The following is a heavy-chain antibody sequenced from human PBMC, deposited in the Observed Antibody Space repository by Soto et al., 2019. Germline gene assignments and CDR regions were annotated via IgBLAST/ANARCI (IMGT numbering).Heavy chain of an antibody. J-gene: IGHJ2*01. CDR3: ARMPEYSSSSVYWYFDL. D-gene: IGHD6-6*01. CDR2: IFSSDEK. Sequence: QVTLKESGPVLVKPTETLTLTCTVSGFSLSNARMGVSWIRQPPGKALEWLAHIFSSDEKSYSTSLKSRLTISKDTSKSQVVLTMTNMDPVDTATYYCARMPEYSSSSVYWYFDLWGRGTLVTVSS. V-gene: IGHV2-26*01. CDR1: GFSLSNARMG.